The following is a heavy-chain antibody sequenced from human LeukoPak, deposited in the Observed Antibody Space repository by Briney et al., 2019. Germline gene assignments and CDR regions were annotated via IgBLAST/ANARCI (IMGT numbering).Heavy chain of an antibody. J-gene: IGHJ4*02. Sequence: GGSLRLPCGASGFTFSTYSMNWVRQAPGKGLEWVSSISSSSDYIYYADSVKGRFTISRDNAKNSLYLQMDSLRAEDTAVYYCARERDIVVVAAAMVDYWGQGTLVTVSS. D-gene: IGHD2-2*01. CDR3: ARERDIVVVAAAMVDY. CDR1: GFTFSTYS. V-gene: IGHV3-21*01. CDR2: ISSSSDYI.